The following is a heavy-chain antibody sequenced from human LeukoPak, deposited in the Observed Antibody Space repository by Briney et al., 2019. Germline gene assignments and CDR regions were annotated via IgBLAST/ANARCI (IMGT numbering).Heavy chain of an antibody. D-gene: IGHD3-10*02. V-gene: IGHV3-48*03. Sequence: GGSLRLSCAASGFTFSSYEMNWVRQAPGKGLEWVSYISSSGSTIYYADSVKGRFTISRDNAKNSLYLQMNSLRAEDTAVYYCAELGTTMIGGVWGKGTTVTISS. J-gene: IGHJ6*04. CDR3: AELGTTMIGGV. CDR2: ISSSGSTI. CDR1: GFTFSSYE.